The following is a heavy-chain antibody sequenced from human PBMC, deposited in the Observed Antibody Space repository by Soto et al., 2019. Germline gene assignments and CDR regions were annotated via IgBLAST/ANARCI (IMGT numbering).Heavy chain of an antibody. J-gene: IGHJ6*03. CDR3: ARTTVTASYYYMDV. CDR2: INTCDGST. Sequence: GASVKVSCKASGYTFTSYSMHWVRQALGQGLEWLGRINTCDGSTNYAQKVQGRLTMTTDTSTSTVNMELTSLRSDDTALYYCARTTVTASYYYMDVWGKGSTVTVSS. V-gene: IGHV1-46*01. D-gene: IGHD4-17*01. CDR1: GYTFTSYS.